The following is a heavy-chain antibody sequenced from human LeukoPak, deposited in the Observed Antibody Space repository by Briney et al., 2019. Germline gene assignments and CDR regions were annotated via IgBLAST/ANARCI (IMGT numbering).Heavy chain of an antibody. CDR1: GYSFTSYW. V-gene: IGHV5-10-1*01. D-gene: IGHD6-13*01. Sequence: ESLRISCKGSGYSFTSYWISWVRQMPGKGLGWMGRIDPSDSYTNYSPSFQGHVTISADKSISTAYLQWSSLKASDTAMYYCARALGAAGFPDAFDIWGQGTMVTVSS. CDR3: ARALGAAGFPDAFDI. J-gene: IGHJ3*02. CDR2: IDPSDSYT.